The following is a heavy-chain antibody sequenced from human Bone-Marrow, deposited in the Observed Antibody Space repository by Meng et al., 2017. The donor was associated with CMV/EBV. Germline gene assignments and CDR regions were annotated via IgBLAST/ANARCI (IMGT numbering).Heavy chain of an antibody. CDR3: ARDAPEEYCSSTSCHYYYYYGMDV. D-gene: IGHD2-2*01. CDR2: ISSSSSYI. CDR1: GFTFSSYA. Sequence: GESLKISCAASGFTFSSYAMHWVRQAPGKGLEWVSSISSSSSYIYYADSVKGRFTISRDNAKNSLYLQMNSLRAEDTAVYYCARDAPEEYCSSTSCHYYYYYGMDVWGQGTTVTVSS. V-gene: IGHV3-21*01. J-gene: IGHJ6*02.